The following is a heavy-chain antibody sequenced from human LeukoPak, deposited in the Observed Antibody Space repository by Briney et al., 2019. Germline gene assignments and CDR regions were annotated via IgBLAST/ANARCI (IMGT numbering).Heavy chain of an antibody. CDR3: ARYGLGVLPATRANDY. V-gene: IGHV3-7*03. CDR2: IKLDGSET. Sequence: PGGSLRLSCAASGFTFSFYWMSWARLAPGKGPEWVANIKLDGSETYYVDSVKGRFTISRDNPKNSLYLQMNSLRAEDTAVYYCARYGLGVLPATRANDYWGQGTLVTVSS. J-gene: IGHJ4*02. CDR1: GFTFSFYW. D-gene: IGHD2-15*01.